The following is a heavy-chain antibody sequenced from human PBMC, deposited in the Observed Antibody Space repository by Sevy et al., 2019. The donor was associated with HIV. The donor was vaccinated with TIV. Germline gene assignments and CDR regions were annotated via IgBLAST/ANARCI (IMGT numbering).Heavy chain of an antibody. D-gene: IGHD3-22*01. CDR3: ARVGDSSGYWVYFDY. CDR2: ISTSASII. J-gene: IGHJ4*02. CDR1: GFTFSNYE. V-gene: IGHV3-48*03. Sequence: GGSLRLSCAASGFTFSNYEMNWVRQAPGKGLEWLSYISTSASIIYYGVSVKGRFTISRDNAKNSLYLQMDNLRGEDTAIYYCARVGDSSGYWVYFDYWGQGTLVTVSS.